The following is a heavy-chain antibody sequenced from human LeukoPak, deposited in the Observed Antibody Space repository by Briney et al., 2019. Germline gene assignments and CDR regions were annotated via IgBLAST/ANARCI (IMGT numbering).Heavy chain of an antibody. D-gene: IGHD6-6*01. CDR3: AREARPDYYYYMDV. CDR2: IYTSGST. CDR1: NYSISSGYY. J-gene: IGHJ6*03. V-gene: IGHV4-61*02. Sequence: PSETLSLTCTVSNYSISSGYYWSWIRQPAGKGLEWIGRIYTSGSTNYNPSLKSRVTISIDTSKNQFSLKLSSVTAADTAVYYCAREARPDYYYYMDVWGKGTTVTVSS.